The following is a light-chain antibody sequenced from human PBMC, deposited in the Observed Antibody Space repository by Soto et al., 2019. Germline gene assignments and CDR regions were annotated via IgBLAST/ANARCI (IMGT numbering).Light chain of an antibody. Sequence: IQLSQSPSSLSSSLGDRVTITCRSSQGISSYLAWYQQKPRKAPKLRIYAASTLQSGVPSRFSGSGSGTDFTLTISSLQPEDFATYYCQQLNSYPPTFGGGTIV. CDR3: QQLNSYPPT. V-gene: IGKV1-9*01. CDR2: AAS. CDR1: QGISSY. J-gene: IGKJ4*01.